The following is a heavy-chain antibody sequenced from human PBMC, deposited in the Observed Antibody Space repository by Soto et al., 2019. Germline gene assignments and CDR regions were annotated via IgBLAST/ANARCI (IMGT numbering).Heavy chain of an antibody. Sequence: GGSLRLSCAASGFTFSDYYMSWIRQAPGKGLEWVSYISSSGSTIYYADSVKGRFTISRDNAKNSLYLQMNSLRAEDTAVYYCARVGRVEATGTEPDDYWGQGTLVTVSS. V-gene: IGHV3-11*01. CDR2: ISSSGSTI. CDR3: ARVGRVEATGTEPDDY. J-gene: IGHJ4*02. D-gene: IGHD1-1*01. CDR1: GFTFSDYY.